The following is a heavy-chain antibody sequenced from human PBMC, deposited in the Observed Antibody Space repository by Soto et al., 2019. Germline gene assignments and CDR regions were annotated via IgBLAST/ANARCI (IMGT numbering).Heavy chain of an antibody. CDR3: AKDQGGYCITTTCYGPHYYYYSGTDV. V-gene: IGHV3-30*18. D-gene: IGHD2-2*01. CDR1: GFTFSSHG. CDR2: ISSDGSNK. J-gene: IGHJ6*02. Sequence: QVQLVESGGGVVQPGRSLRLSCAASGFTFSSHGMHWVRQAPGKGLEWVALISSDGSNKDYADFVKGRFTISRDNSKNTLYLQMNSQRAEATAVYYCAKDQGGYCITTTCYGPHYYYYSGTDVWGQGTTVTVSS.